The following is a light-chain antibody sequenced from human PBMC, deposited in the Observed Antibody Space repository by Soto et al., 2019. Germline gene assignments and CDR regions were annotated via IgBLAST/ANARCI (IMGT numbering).Light chain of an antibody. CDR1: SSDVGGYNY. V-gene: IGLV2-14*01. CDR3: SSYTSSSTLYV. Sequence: QSVPTQPASVSGSPGQSITISCTGTSSDVGGYNYVSWYQQHPGKAPKLMIYEVSNRPSGVSNRFSGSKSGNTASLTISGLQAEDEADYYCSSYTSSSTLYVFGTGTKLT. J-gene: IGLJ1*01. CDR2: EVS.